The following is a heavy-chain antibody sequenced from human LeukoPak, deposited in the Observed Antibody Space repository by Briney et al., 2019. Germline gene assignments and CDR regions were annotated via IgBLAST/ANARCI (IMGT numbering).Heavy chain of an antibody. V-gene: IGHV3-21*04. CDR3: AKDAPTYYYGSGISGAFDI. CDR1: GFTFSSYS. D-gene: IGHD3-10*01. CDR2: ISSSSSYI. Sequence: GGSLRLPCAVSGFTFSSYSMNWVRQAPGKGLEWVSFISSSSSYIYYADSVKGRFTISRDNAKNSLYLQMNSLRAEDTALYYCAKDAPTYYYGSGISGAFDIWGQGTMVTVSS. J-gene: IGHJ3*02.